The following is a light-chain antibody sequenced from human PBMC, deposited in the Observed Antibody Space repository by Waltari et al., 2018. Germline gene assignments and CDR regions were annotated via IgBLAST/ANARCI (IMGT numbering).Light chain of an antibody. CDR3: AGWDDILGGPV. Sequence: QSALTQPASVSGSPGQSITISCTGTSSDVGGFNYVAWYQHHPGKAPQPLFFEVFNRPPGVSNRCSGSKSGNTASLAISGLRSEEEADYYCAGWDDILGGPVFGEGTKLTVL. V-gene: IGLV2-14*01. CDR2: EVF. J-gene: IGLJ3*02. CDR1: SSDVGGFNY.